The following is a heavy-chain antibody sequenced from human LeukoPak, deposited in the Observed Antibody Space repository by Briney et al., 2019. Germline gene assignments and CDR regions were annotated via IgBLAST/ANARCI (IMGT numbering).Heavy chain of an antibody. V-gene: IGHV3-33*08. D-gene: IGHD3-9*01. CDR3: ARDYYDILLRGHDAFDI. J-gene: IGHJ3*02. CDR1: GFTFNAYG. Sequence: AGGSLRLSCAASGFTFNAYGMNWVRQAPGKGLEWVAVIWYDGSNKYYADSVKGRFTISRDNSKNTLYLQMNSLRAEDTAVYYCARDYYDILLRGHDAFDIWGQGTMVTVSS. CDR2: IWYDGSNK.